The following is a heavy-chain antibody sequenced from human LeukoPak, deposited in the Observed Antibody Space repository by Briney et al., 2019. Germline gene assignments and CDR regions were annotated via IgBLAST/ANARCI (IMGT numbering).Heavy chain of an antibody. V-gene: IGHV3-30*04. D-gene: IGHD1-26*01. Sequence: GGSLRLSCAASGFTFSSYAMHWVRQAPGKGLEWVAVISYDGSNKYYADSVKGRFTISRDNSKNTLYVQMNSLRAEDTAVYYYAREGSTRYYYYYYMDVWGKGTTVTVSS. CDR2: ISYDGSNK. CDR3: AREGSTRYYYYYYMDV. CDR1: GFTFSSYA. J-gene: IGHJ6*03.